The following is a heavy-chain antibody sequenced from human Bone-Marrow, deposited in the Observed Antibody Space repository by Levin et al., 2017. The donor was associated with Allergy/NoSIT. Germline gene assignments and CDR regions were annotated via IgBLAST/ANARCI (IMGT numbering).Heavy chain of an antibody. CDR2: IKQDGSEK. V-gene: IGHV3-7*03. D-gene: IGHD4-17*01. CDR3: ARDRSYGDYDYYYMDV. Sequence: PGGSLRLSCAASGFTFSSYWMSWVRQAPGKGLEWVANIKQDGSEKYYVDSVKGRFTISRDNAKNSLYLQMNSLRAEDTAVYYCARDRSYGDYDYYYMDVWGKGTTVTVSS. CDR1: GFTFSSYW. J-gene: IGHJ6*03.